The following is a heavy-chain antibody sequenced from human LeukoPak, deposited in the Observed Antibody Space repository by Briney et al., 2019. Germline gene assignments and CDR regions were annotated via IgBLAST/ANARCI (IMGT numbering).Heavy chain of an antibody. CDR1: GFTFSNYG. CDR3: AKDLREYSSVGGLIDY. V-gene: IGHV3-30*18. Sequence: GRSLRLSGAASGFTFSNYGMHWVRQAPGKGLDWVAVISFDGSDKRYPDSVKGRFSISRDNSKNTLDLQMNSLRVEDTGVYYCAKDLREYSSVGGLIDYWGQGVLVTVSS. CDR2: ISFDGSDK. D-gene: IGHD5-18*01. J-gene: IGHJ4*02.